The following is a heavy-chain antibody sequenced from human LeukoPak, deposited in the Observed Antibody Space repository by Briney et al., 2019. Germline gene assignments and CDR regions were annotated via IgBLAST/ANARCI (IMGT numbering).Heavy chain of an antibody. CDR1: GGSFSGYY. CDR3: ARAVAAAGQFYY. CDR2: INHSGST. D-gene: IGHD6-13*01. V-gene: IGHV4-34*01. J-gene: IGHJ4*02. Sequence: SETLSLTCAVYGGSFSGYYWSWIRQPPGKGLEWIGEINHSGSTNYNPSLKSRVTISVDTSKNQFSLKLSSVTAADTAVYYCARAVAAAGQFYYWGQGTLVTVSS.